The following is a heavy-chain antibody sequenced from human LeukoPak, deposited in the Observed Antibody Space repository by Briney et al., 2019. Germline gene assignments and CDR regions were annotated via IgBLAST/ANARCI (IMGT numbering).Heavy chain of an antibody. V-gene: IGHV3-74*01. D-gene: IGHD3-10*01. CDR1: GFTFSSYW. CDR2: INSDGSST. Sequence: GGSLRLSCAASGFTFSSYWMHWVRQAPGKGRGWVSRINSDGSSTSYADSVKGRFTISRDNAKNTLYLQMNNLRAEDTAVYYCARDSGFGELVTYYFDYWGQGTLVTVSS. J-gene: IGHJ4*02. CDR3: ARDSGFGELVTYYFDY.